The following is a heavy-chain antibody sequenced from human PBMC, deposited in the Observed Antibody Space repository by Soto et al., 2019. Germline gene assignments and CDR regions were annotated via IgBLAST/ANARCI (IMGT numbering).Heavy chain of an antibody. Sequence: GGSLRLSCAASGYTFSNYAMTWVRKAPGKGLEWVSGISGSGGNTYYAESVKGRFTISRDNSKNTLYLQMNSLRVEDTAVYYCANSGYSSGWSGYFYYYYGMDVWGQGTTVTVSS. V-gene: IGHV3-23*01. CDR2: ISGSGGNT. D-gene: IGHD6-19*01. J-gene: IGHJ6*02. CDR3: ANSGYSSGWSGYFYYYYGMDV. CDR1: GYTFSNYA.